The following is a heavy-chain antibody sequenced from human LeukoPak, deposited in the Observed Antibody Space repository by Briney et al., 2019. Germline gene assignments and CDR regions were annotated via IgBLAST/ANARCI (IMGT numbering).Heavy chain of an antibody. J-gene: IGHJ4*02. CDR2: INHSGST. V-gene: IGHV4-34*01. CDR1: SGSFSGYY. CDR3: ARHDYSSGWYVSKGIDY. D-gene: IGHD6-19*01. Sequence: SETLSLTCAIYSGSFSGYYWSWIRQPPGKGLEWIGEINHSGSTNYNPSLKSRVTISVDTSKNQSSLKLSSVTAADTAVYYCARHDYSSGWYVSKGIDYWGQGTLVTVSS.